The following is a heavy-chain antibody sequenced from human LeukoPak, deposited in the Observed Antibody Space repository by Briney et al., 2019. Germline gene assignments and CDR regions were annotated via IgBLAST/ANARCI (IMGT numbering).Heavy chain of an antibody. CDR1: GYTFTGYY. J-gene: IGHJ5*02. Sequence: ASVKVSCKASGYTFTGYYMHWVRQAPGQGLEWMGWINPNSGGTNYAQKFQGRVTMTRDTSISTAYMELSRLRSDDTAVYYCARAPSYYDILTGYYQNWFDPWGQGTLVTVSS. CDR3: ARAPSYYDILTGYYQNWFDP. D-gene: IGHD3-9*01. CDR2: INPNSGGT. V-gene: IGHV1-2*02.